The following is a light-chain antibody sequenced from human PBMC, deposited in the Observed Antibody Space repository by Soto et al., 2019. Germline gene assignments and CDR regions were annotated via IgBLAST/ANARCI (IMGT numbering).Light chain of an antibody. V-gene: IGKV3-20*01. CDR2: DAS. Sequence: EIVLTQSPDTLSLSPGERATLSCRASQSVRNNYLAWYQQKPGQAPRFLIFDASSRATGIPDRFSGSGSGTDFTLTISSLEPEDFAVYYCQQYGSTPLTFGGGTKVDIE. CDR3: QQYGSTPLT. CDR1: QSVRNNY. J-gene: IGKJ4*01.